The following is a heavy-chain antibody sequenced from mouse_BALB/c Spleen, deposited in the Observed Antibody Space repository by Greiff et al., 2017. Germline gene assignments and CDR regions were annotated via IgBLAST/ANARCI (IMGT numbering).Heavy chain of an antibody. Sequence: EVKLVESGGGLVQPGGSRKLSCAASGFTFSSFGMHWVRQAPEKGLEWVAYISSGSSTIYYADTVKGRFTISRDNPKNTLFLQMTSLRSEDTAMYYCARVGAGTGGFDYWGQGTTLTVSS. CDR1: GFTFSSFG. V-gene: IGHV5-17*02. J-gene: IGHJ2*01. CDR3: ARVGAGTGGFDY. CDR2: ISSGSSTI. D-gene: IGHD3-3*01.